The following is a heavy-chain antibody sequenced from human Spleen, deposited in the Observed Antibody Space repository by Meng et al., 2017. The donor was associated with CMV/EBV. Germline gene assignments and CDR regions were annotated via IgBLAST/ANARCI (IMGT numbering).Heavy chain of an antibody. CDR1: GFTFSTYT. V-gene: IGHV3-23*01. Sequence: GESLKISCEASGFTFSTYTMHWVRQAPGKGLEWVSAISGSGGSTYSADSVKGRFTISRDNSKNTLYLQMSSLRAEDTAVYYCAKDIKRWEAGTFDYWGQGTLVTVSS. CDR2: ISGSGGST. D-gene: IGHD6-19*01. J-gene: IGHJ4*02. CDR3: AKDIKRWEAGTFDY.